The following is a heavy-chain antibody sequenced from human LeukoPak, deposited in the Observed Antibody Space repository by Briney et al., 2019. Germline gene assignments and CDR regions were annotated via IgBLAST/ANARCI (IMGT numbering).Heavy chain of an antibody. D-gene: IGHD3-10*01. CDR1: GFTFSSYW. J-gene: IGHJ4*02. Sequence: GGSLRLSCAASGFTFSSYWMYWVRQAPGKGLVWVSRINSDGSDTTYADSVKGRFTISRDNAKNTLYLQMNSLRAEDTAVYYCARGYYGSGSYYNNWGQGTLVTVSS. V-gene: IGHV3-74*01. CDR3: ARGYYGSGSYYNN. CDR2: INSDGSDT.